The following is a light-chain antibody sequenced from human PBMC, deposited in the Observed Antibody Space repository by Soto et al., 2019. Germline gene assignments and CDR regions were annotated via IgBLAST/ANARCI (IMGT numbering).Light chain of an antibody. CDR1: SSDVGSYNL. J-gene: IGLJ1*01. Sequence: QSALTQPASVSGSPGQSITISCTGSSSDVGSYNLVSWYQHHPGKAPKFVIYEDNKRPSGVSDRFSGSKSDNTASLTISGLQAEDEGDYYCCSYAGDYMFVFGTGTKVTVL. CDR2: EDN. CDR3: CSYAGDYMFV. V-gene: IGLV2-23*01.